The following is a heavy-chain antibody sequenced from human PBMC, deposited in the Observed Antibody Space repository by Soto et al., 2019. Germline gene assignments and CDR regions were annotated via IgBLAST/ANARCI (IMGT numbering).Heavy chain of an antibody. J-gene: IGHJ5*02. CDR3: AKGREAYYDILTPNWFDP. D-gene: IGHD3-9*01. CDR1: GFTFSSYA. V-gene: IGHV3-23*01. CDR2: ISGSGGST. Sequence: EVQLLESGGGLVQPGGSLRLSCAASGFTFSSYAMSWVRQAPGKGLEWVSAISGSGGSTYHPDSVKGRFTISRDNSKNTLYLQMNSLRAEDTAVYYCAKGREAYYDILTPNWFDPWGQGTLVTVSS.